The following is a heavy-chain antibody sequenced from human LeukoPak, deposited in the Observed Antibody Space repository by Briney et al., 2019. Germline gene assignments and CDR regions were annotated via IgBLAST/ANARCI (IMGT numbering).Heavy chain of an antibody. V-gene: IGHV3-74*01. J-gene: IGHJ4*02. CDR2: IKNDGSST. D-gene: IGHD2-15*01. Sequence: GGSLRLSCAASGVTFSRYWMHWVRHAPGKGLVWVSRIKNDGSSTTYADAVKGRFTISRDNAKNTLYLQMNSLRAEDTALYYCVREPYCSGGSCYTSGFDCWGQGTLVSVSS. CDR3: VREPYCSGGSCYTSGFDC. CDR1: GVTFSRYW.